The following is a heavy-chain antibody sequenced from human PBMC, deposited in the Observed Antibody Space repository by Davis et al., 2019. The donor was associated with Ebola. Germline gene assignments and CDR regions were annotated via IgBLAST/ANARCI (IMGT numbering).Heavy chain of an antibody. J-gene: IGHJ3*02. V-gene: IGHV1-69*13. CDR2: IIPIFGTA. CDR1: GGTFSSYA. CDR3: ARERARAFDI. Sequence: AASVTVSCKASGGTFSSYAISWVRQAPGQGLEWMGGIIPIFGTANYAQKFQGRVTITADESTSTAYMELSSLRSEDTAVYYCARERARAFDIWGQGTMVTVSS. D-gene: IGHD6-6*01.